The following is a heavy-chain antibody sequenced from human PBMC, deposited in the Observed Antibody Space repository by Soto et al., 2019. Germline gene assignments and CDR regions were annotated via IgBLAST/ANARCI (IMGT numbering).Heavy chain of an antibody. CDR1: GFTFSSYE. V-gene: IGHV3-48*03. J-gene: IGHJ6*02. Sequence: LRLSCAASGFTFSSYEMNWVRQAPGKGLEWVSYISSSGSTIYYADSVKGRFTISRDNAKNSLYLQMNSLRAEDTAVYYCARGGHYDILTGYYLTRYGMDVWGQGTTVTVSS. CDR3: ARGGHYDILTGYYLTRYGMDV. D-gene: IGHD3-9*01. CDR2: ISSSGSTI.